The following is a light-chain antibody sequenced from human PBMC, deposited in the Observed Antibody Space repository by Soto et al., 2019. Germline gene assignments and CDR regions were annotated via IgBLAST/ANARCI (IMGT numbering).Light chain of an antibody. CDR2: ANN. CDR3: QYSDSSLGDSWV. V-gene: IGLV1-40*01. J-gene: IGLJ3*02. Sequence: QSVLTQPPSVSGAPGQRVTISCTGSSSNIGADYDVHWYQHLPGTAPKLLIYANNNRPSGVPDRFSASKSGTSASLAITGLQAEDEAYYYCQYSDSSLGDSWVFGGGTKVTVL. CDR1: SSNIGADYD.